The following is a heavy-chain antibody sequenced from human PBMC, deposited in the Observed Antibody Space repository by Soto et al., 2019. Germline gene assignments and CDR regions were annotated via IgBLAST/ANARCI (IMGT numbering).Heavy chain of an antibody. D-gene: IGHD2-2*01. CDR3: AKDIGVVVGTHYYFDY. CDR1: GFTFDDYA. Sequence: EVQLVESGGGLVQPGRSLRLSCAASGFTFDDYAMHWVRQAPGKGLEWVSGISWNSGSIGYADSVKGRFTISRDNAKNSLYLQMNSLRAEDTALYYCAKDIGVVVGTHYYFDYWGQGTLVTVSS. J-gene: IGHJ4*02. CDR2: ISWNSGSI. V-gene: IGHV3-9*01.